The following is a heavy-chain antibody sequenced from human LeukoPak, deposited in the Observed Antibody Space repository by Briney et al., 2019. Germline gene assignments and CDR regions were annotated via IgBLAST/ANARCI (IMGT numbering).Heavy chain of an antibody. Sequence: SETLSLTCAVYGGSFSGYYWSXXRQPPGKGLEWXXXXXHSGSTNYNPSLKSRVTXXXDXSKNQFSLKLRSVTAADTAVYYCARGLVVVAATHGFRAFDIWGQGTMVTVSS. CDR1: GGSFSGYY. CDR3: ARGLVVVAATHGFRAFDI. J-gene: IGHJ3*02. D-gene: IGHD2-15*01. V-gene: IGHV4-34*01. CDR2: XXHSGST.